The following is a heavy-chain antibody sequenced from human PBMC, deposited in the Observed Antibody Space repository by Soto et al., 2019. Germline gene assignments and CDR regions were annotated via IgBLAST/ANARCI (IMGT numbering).Heavy chain of an antibody. D-gene: IGHD5-18*01. Sequence: PSETLSLTCTVSDDSSSNYKWSWIRQPPGRRLEWIGYIDSNGGTSYNPSLQSRVTISIDTSTKQFFLKLSSVTAADTAVYYCARRYGSCFDYWGQGTLVT. J-gene: IGHJ4*02. V-gene: IGHV4-59*08. CDR2: IDSNGGT. CDR3: ARRYGSCFDY. CDR1: DDSSSNYK.